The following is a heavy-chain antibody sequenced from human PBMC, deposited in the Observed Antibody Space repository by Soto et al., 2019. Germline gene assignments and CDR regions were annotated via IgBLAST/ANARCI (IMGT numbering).Heavy chain of an antibody. CDR1: GGTFNTYG. CDR3: ARGGELAGWMPFDS. V-gene: IGHV1-69*01. CDR2: IIPLFGTT. J-gene: IGHJ4*02. Sequence: QVHLVQSGAEVKKPGSSVKVSCRASGGTFNTYGFNWVRQPPGQGLEWMGGIIPLFGTTTYAQNFQVRVTITADQSTTTADMEMSGLTSADTDVYFCARGGELAGWMPFDSWGQGTLVTVSS. D-gene: IGHD6-19*01.